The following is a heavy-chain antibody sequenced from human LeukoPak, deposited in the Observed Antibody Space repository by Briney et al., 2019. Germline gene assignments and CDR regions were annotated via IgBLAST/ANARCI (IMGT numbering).Heavy chain of an antibody. CDR3: ARDTVGAILTDAFDI. CDR2: IIPIFGTA. Sequence: ASVKVSCKASGGTFSSYAISWVRQAPGQGLEWMGRIIPIFGTANYAQKFQGRVTITTDESTSTAYMELSSLRSEDTAVYYCARDTVGAILTDAFDIWGQGTMVTVSS. J-gene: IGHJ3*02. V-gene: IGHV1-69*05. CDR1: GGTFSSYA. D-gene: IGHD1-26*01.